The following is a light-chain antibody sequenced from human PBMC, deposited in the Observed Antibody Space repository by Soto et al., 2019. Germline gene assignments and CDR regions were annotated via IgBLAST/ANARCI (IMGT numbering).Light chain of an antibody. CDR1: SSDVGAYNR. Sequence: QPVLTQPRSMSGSPGQSVTISCTGSSSDVGAYNRVSWYQKHPDEAPKLMIYDVYKRPSGVPERFSGSESGDTASLTISGLRTEDEADYFCCSYAGSYTWVCGTGTKLTVL. CDR2: DVY. CDR3: CSYAGSYTWV. J-gene: IGLJ1*01. V-gene: IGLV2-11*01.